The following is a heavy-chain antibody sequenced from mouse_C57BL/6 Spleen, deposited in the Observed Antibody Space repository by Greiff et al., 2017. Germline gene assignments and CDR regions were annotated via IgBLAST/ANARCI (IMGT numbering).Heavy chain of an antibody. CDR3: AYFYDADY. CDR1: GFNIKNNY. D-gene: IGHD2-12*01. V-gene: IGHV14-3*01. Sequence: EVKLQQSVAELVRPGASVKLSCTASGFNIKNNYMHWVKQRPEKGLEWIGRIDPANGNTKYAQKLQCKATITADTSSNTAYLQLSSLKSEDTAIYYCAYFYDADYWGQGTTLTVSS. CDR2: IDPANGNT. J-gene: IGHJ2*01.